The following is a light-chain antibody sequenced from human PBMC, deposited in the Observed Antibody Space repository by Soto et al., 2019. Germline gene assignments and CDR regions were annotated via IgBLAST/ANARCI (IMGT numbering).Light chain of an antibody. V-gene: IGKV3-15*01. CDR1: QSVGSN. Sequence: EIVMTQSPATLSVSPGERVTLSCRASQSVGSNLAWYQQKPGLAPRVLIYDASTRATVIPARFSGSGSGTEFTLTISSLQSEDCAVYYCQQYDDWPLTFGGGTKVEIK. CDR2: DAS. J-gene: IGKJ4*01. CDR3: QQYDDWPLT.